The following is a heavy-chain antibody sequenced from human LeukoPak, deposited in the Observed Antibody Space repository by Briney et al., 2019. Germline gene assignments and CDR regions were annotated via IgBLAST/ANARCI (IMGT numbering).Heavy chain of an antibody. CDR2: FDPEDGET. CDR1: GYTLTELS. V-gene: IGHV1-24*01. Sequence: GASVKVSCKVSGYTLTELSMHWVRQAPGKGLEWMGGFDPEDGETIYAQKFQGRVTMTEDTSTDTAYMELSSLRSDDTAVYYCARGGNSGQSTNSNPPFEYWGQGTLVTVSS. CDR3: ARGGNSGQSTNSNPPFEY. D-gene: IGHD6-19*01. J-gene: IGHJ4*02.